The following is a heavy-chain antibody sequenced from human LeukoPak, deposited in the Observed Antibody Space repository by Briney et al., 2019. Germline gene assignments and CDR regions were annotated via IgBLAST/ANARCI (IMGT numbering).Heavy chain of an antibody. CDR1: GFTXXSYS. CDR2: XXXXXXXX. V-gene: IGHV3-21*01. Sequence: PGGSLRLSCAASGFTXXSYSMNWVXQAPGXXXXXXXSXXXXXXXXXXXXXXXXXFTXXXDNAKXXLXLQMNSLRAEDTAVYYCARAYLTQLGVDYWGQGTLVTVSS. D-gene: IGHD3-10*01. CDR3: ARAYLTQLGVDY. J-gene: IGHJ4*02.